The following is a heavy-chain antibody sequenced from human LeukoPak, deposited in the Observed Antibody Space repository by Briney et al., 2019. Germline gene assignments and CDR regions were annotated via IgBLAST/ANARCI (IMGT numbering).Heavy chain of an antibody. Sequence: PPETLSLTCTVSGGSISSYHWSWIRQPPGKGLEWIGYIYYGGKTNYNPSLKSRVTISVDTSNNQLSLKLNSVTAADTAVYFCARHSLRLVDADYDHWGQGTLVTVSS. D-gene: IGHD3-16*02. J-gene: IGHJ4*02. V-gene: IGHV4-59*08. CDR1: GGSISSYH. CDR2: IYYGGKT. CDR3: ARHSLRLVDADYDH.